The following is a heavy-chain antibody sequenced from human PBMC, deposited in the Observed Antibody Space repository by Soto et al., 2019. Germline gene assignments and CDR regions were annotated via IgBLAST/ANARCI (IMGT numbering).Heavy chain of an antibody. V-gene: IGHV3-23*01. CDR2: VSGSGDST. Sequence: PGGSLRLSCAASGCTFSTYVMSWVRQAPGKGLAWVSGVSGSGDSTYYADSVKGRFTISRDNSKNTLYLQMNSLRAEDTAVYYCAKEGASKIYWGQGTLVTV. CDR3: AKEGASKIY. CDR1: GCTFSTYV. J-gene: IGHJ4*02.